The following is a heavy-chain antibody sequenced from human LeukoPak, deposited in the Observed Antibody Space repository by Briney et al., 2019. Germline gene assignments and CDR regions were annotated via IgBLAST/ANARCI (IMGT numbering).Heavy chain of an antibody. CDR3: ARDRGYSSSSVDY. CDR2: IYHSGST. J-gene: IGHJ4*02. D-gene: IGHD6-6*01. V-gene: IGHV4-38-2*02. CDR1: GYSISSGYY. Sequence: PPETLSLTCAVSGYSISSGYYWGWIRQPPGKGLEWIASIYHSGSTYYNPSLKSRVTISVDTSKNQFSLKLSSVTAADTAVYYCARDRGYSSSSVDYWGQGTLVTVSS.